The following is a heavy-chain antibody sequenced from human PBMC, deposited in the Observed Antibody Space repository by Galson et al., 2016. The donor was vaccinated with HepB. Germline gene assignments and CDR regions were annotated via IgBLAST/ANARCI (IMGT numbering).Heavy chain of an antibody. Sequence: SLRLSCAASGFTFSSYGMHWVRQAPGKGLEWVAVIWYDGSNKYYADSVKGRFTISRDNLKNTLYLQMNSLRAEDTAVYYCAKDIGDFWSGYSPHFDYWGQGTLVTVSS. V-gene: IGHV3-33*06. J-gene: IGHJ4*02. CDR2: IWYDGSNK. CDR1: GFTFSSYG. D-gene: IGHD3-3*01. CDR3: AKDIGDFWSGYSPHFDY.